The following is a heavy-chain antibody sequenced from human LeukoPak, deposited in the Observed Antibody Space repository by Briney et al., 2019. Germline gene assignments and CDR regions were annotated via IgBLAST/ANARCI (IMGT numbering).Heavy chain of an antibody. Sequence: PGGSLRLSCAGSGFPFSNYWMAWVRQAPGKGLEGVANMKEDGGEINYVDSVKGRFTISRDNAKTSLDLQMNSLRVDDTAVYYCVRDRGYSTFDYWGQGTLVIVSS. CDR1: GFPFSNYW. J-gene: IGHJ4*02. V-gene: IGHV3-7*01. D-gene: IGHD4-23*01. CDR2: MKEDGGEI. CDR3: VRDRGYSTFDY.